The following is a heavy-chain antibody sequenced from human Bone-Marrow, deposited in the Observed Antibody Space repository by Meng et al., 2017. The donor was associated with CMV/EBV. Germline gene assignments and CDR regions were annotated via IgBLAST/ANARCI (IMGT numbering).Heavy chain of an antibody. Sequence: GGSLRLSCAASGFTFSSYGMHWVRQAPGKGLEWVAVISYDGSNKYYADSVKGRFTISRDNSKNTLYLQMNSLRAEDTAVYYCARGNLDDDFWSGYLDYWGQGTLVTVSS. D-gene: IGHD3-3*01. CDR2: ISYDGSNK. V-gene: IGHV3-30*19. CDR1: GFTFSSYG. CDR3: ARGNLDDDFWSGYLDY. J-gene: IGHJ4*02.